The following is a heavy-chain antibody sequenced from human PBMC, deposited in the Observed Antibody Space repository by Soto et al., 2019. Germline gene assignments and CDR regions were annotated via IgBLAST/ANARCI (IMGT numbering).Heavy chain of an antibody. CDR2: ISSSGSPA. D-gene: IGHD3-10*01. Sequence: GGSLRLSCAASGFTFSRFELHWVRQAPGKGLEWISYISSSGSPAYYASSVEGRFTISRDNANNSVYLQMDSLRAEDTALYYCTRAAWFPYLSFYWGQGAPVTVSS. V-gene: IGHV3-48*03. CDR3: TRAAWFPYLSFY. CDR1: GFTFSRFE. J-gene: IGHJ4*02.